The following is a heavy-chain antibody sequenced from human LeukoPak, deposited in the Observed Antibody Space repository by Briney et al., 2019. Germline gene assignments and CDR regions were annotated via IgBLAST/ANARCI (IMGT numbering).Heavy chain of an antibody. J-gene: IGHJ3*02. Sequence: GGSLRLPCAASGFTFSYTWMNWVRQAPGKGLEWVGRIKSEIDGGATDYAAPVQGRFTISRDDSQATLYLQMNSLETEDTAVYYCTTGGSVIVAGTRAFDIWGQGTMVTVSS. V-gene: IGHV3-15*07. D-gene: IGHD5-12*01. CDR2: IKSEIDGGAT. CDR1: GFTFSYTW. CDR3: TTGGSVIVAGTRAFDI.